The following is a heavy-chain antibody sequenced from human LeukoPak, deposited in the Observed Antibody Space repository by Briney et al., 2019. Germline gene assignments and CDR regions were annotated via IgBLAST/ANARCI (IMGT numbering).Heavy chain of an antibody. Sequence: GESLKISCKCSWYRFTCYWIGWGRQMPGKGLELMGIIYPGDSNTIYSPSFQGKVTISNAKYISTAYLQWSNLKASDTALYSCARFSYSLAAAADYWGQGTLVTVSS. J-gene: IGHJ4*02. CDR2: IYPGDSNT. D-gene: IGHD6-13*01. CDR1: WYRFTCYW. V-gene: IGHV5-51*01. CDR3: ARFSYSLAAAADY.